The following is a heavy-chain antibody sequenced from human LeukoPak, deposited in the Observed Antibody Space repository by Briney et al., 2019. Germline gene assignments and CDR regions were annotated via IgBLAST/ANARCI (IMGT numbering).Heavy chain of an antibody. CDR3: ARRHHYYYYMDV. CDR1: GGSVSSYY. J-gene: IGHJ6*03. Sequence: RSETLSLTCTVSGGSVSSYYWSWVRQPPGKRLEWLGYIYNGGGTNYNPSLNGRVTISVDTSKNQFSLNLSSVTAADTAVYYCARRHHYYYYMDVWGKGTTVTVSS. V-gene: IGHV4-4*09. CDR2: IYNGGGT.